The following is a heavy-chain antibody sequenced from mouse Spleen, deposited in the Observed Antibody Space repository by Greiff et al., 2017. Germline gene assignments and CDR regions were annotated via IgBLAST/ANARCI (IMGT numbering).Heavy chain of an antibody. V-gene: IGHV5-9-3*01. CDR1: GFTFSSYA. J-gene: IGHJ2*01. Sequence: EVKVEESGGGLVKPGGSLKLSCAASGFTFSSYAMSWVRQTPEKRLEWVATISSGGSYTYYPDSVKGRFTISRDNAKNTLYLQMSSLRSEDTAMYYCARHPRSDYFDYWGQGTTLTVSS. CDR2: ISSGGSYT. CDR3: ARHPRSDYFDY.